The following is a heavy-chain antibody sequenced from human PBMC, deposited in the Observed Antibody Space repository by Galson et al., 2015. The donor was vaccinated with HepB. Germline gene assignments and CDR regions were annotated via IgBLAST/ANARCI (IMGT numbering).Heavy chain of an antibody. CDR1: GFTFDDYA. Sequence: SLRLSCAASGFTFDDYAMHWVRQAPGKGLEWVSGISWNSGSIGYADSVKGRFTISRDNAKNSLYLQMNSLRAEDTALYYCAKRGGGYSYGNAFDIWGQGTMVTVSS. J-gene: IGHJ3*02. CDR2: ISWNSGSI. D-gene: IGHD5-18*01. V-gene: IGHV3-9*01. CDR3: AKRGGGYSYGNAFDI.